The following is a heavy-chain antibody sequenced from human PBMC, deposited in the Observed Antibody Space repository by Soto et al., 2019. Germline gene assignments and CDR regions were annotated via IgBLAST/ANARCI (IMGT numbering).Heavy chain of an antibody. J-gene: IGHJ4*02. Sequence: PGESLKISCQGSGYSFTSYWSGWVRQMPGKGLEWMGIIYPGDSDTRYSPSFQGQVTISADKSISTAYLQWSSLKASDTAMYYCARHGVGDILTGQPDYWGQGTLVTVSS. CDR3: ARHGVGDILTGQPDY. D-gene: IGHD3-9*01. CDR1: GYSFTSYW. CDR2: IYPGDSDT. V-gene: IGHV5-51*01.